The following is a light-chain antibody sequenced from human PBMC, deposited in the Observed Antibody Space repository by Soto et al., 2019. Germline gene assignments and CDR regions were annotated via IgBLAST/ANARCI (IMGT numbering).Light chain of an antibody. Sequence: DIQMTQSPSSLSASVGDRVTITCQASQDISNYLNWYQQKPGKAPKLLIYDASNLETGAPSRFSGSGSGKDFTSTISSLQPEDIATYYCQQYDNLPLTFGGGTKVEIK. CDR1: QDISNY. J-gene: IGKJ4*01. CDR2: DAS. V-gene: IGKV1-33*01. CDR3: QQYDNLPLT.